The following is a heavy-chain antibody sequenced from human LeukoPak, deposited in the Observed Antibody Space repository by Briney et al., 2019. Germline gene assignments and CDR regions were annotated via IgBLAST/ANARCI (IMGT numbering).Heavy chain of an antibody. D-gene: IGHD6-19*01. CDR1: GYTFTSYD. CDR3: ARENPHYSSGWYPAFDY. CDR2: INTNTGNP. J-gene: IGHJ4*02. V-gene: IGHV7-4-1*02. Sequence: ASVKVSCKASGYTFTSYDIIWVGQAPGQGLEWMGWINTNTGNPTYAQGFTGRFVFSLDTSVSTAYLQISSLKAEDTAVYYCARENPHYSSGWYPAFDYWGQGTLVTVSS.